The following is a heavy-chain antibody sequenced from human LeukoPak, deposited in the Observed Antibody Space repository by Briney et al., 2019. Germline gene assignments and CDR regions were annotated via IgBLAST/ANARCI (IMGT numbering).Heavy chain of an antibody. V-gene: IGHV1-8*01. CDR3: ARALVHIEYSSSSYYYYMDV. CDR2: MNPNSGNT. CDR1: GYTFTSYD. Sequence: ASVKVSCKASGYTFTSYDINWVRQATGQGLEWMGWMNPNSGNTGYARKFQGRVTMTRNTSISTAYMELSSLRSEDTAVYYCARALVHIEYSSSSYYYYMDVWGKGTTVTVSS. D-gene: IGHD6-6*01. J-gene: IGHJ6*03.